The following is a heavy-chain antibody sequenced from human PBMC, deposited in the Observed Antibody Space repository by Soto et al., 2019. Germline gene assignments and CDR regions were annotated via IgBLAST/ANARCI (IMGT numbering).Heavy chain of an antibody. CDR3: AREPEDGIPGDY. V-gene: IGHV1-3*01. D-gene: IGHD1-1*01. CDR1: GYTFTSHT. CDR2: IIVSNGSP. Sequence: QVQLVQSGAEVKEPGASVRVSCKASGYTFTSHTLHWARQAPGPGLEWMGWIIVSNGSPRYAPQFQGRVTFGRDTSATTAYMELSSPTSEDTAVYYCAREPEDGIPGDYLGQGTLVVVS. J-gene: IGHJ4*02.